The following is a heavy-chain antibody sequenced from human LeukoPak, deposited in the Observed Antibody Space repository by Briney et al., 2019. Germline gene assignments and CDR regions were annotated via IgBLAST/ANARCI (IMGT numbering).Heavy chain of an antibody. CDR1: GYTFTGYY. Sequence: ASVKVSCKASGYTFTGYYMHWVRQAPGQGLEWMGWINPNSGGTNYAQKFQGRVTMTRDTSISTAYMELSRLRSADTAVYYCARDRYYYGSGNYDYWGQGTLVTVSS. V-gene: IGHV1-2*02. CDR3: ARDRYYYGSGNYDY. J-gene: IGHJ4*02. CDR2: INPNSGGT. D-gene: IGHD3-10*01.